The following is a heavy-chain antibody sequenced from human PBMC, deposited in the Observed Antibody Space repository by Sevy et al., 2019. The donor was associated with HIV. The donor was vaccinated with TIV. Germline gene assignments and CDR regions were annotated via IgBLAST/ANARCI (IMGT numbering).Heavy chain of an antibody. J-gene: IGHJ6*02. CDR1: GLTLSSYA. Sequence: GESLKISCADSGLTLSSYAMNWVRQAPGKGLEWVSAISGRGGSTYYADSVEGRFTISRDNSKNTLYLQTNSLRAEDTAVYYCAKAPPGHCSSGSCPRAYYYYGMDVWGQGTTVTVSS. D-gene: IGHD2-15*01. V-gene: IGHV3-23*01. CDR3: AKAPPGHCSSGSCPRAYYYYGMDV. CDR2: ISGRGGST.